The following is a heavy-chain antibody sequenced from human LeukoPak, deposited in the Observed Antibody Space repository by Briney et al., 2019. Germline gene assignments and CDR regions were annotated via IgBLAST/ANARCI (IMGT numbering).Heavy chain of an antibody. CDR1: GGSISTSNYY. CDR2: IFYSGST. CDR3: ARSGDVVGAFACDDAFDI. Sequence: SETLSLTCTVSGGSISTSNYYWGWIRQPPGKGLEWIGNIFYSGSTYYSPSLKSRVTISLDTSRNQFSLKLSSVTAADTAVYYCARSGDVVGAFACDDAFDIWGQGTMVTVSS. V-gene: IGHV4-39*07. J-gene: IGHJ3*02. D-gene: IGHD1-26*01.